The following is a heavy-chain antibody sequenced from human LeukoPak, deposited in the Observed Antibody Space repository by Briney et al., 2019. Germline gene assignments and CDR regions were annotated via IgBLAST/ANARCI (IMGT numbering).Heavy chain of an antibody. CDR1: GYTFSNYA. J-gene: IGHJ4*02. CDR3: VPDLRGSDWSVDY. V-gene: IGHV3-23*01. Sequence: GGSLRLSCAASGYTFSNYAMSWVRQAPGKGLEWVSVISDSGGSAWYADSVKGRFTISRDNSKNTLSLQMDSLRAEDSAVYYCVPDLRGSDWSVDYWGQGTLVTVSS. D-gene: IGHD3-9*01. CDR2: ISDSGGSA.